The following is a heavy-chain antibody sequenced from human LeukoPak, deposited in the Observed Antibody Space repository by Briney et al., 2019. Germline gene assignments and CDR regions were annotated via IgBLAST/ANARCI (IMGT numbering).Heavy chain of an antibody. CDR3: ARDAYDTSGYFVAPFDY. V-gene: IGHV3-21*01. D-gene: IGHD3-22*01. J-gene: IGHJ4*02. CDR1: GFTFSSYS. CDR2: ISGSSSYI. Sequence: GGSLRLSCAASGFTFSSYSMNWVRQAPGKGLEWVSFISGSSSYIYYADSVKGRFTISRDNAKNSLYLQMNSLRAEDTAVYYCARDAYDTSGYFVAPFDYWGQGTLVTVSS.